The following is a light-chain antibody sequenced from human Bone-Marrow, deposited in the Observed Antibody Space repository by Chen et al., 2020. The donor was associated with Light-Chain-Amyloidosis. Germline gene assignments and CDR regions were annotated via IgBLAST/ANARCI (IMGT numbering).Light chain of an antibody. V-gene: IGLV1-51*01. CDR3: GTWDIRLGTVM. CDR1: TSNIGNNF. CDR2: DNN. Sequence: QSVLTQPPSVSAAPGQKVTISCSGSTSNIGNNFVSWYQQFPGTAPKLLIYDNNRRPSAIPDRFSGSKSGTSATLGITGLQTGDEADYYCGTWDIRLGTVMFGGGTKLTVL. J-gene: IGLJ3*02.